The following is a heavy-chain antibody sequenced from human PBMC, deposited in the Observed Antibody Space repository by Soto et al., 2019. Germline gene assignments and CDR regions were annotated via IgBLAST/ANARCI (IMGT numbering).Heavy chain of an antibody. V-gene: IGHV3-7*03. CDR2: IKQDGSEK. D-gene: IGHD5-18*01. CDR1: GFTFSSYW. CDR3: ARVRYSYGYYYYAMDV. Sequence: EVQLVESGGGLVQPGGSLRLSCAASGFTFSSYWMSWVRQAPGKGLEWVANIKQDGSEKYYVDSVKGRFTISRDNAKNSLYLQMNCLRAEDTAVYYCARVRYSYGYYYYAMDVWGQGTTVTVSS. J-gene: IGHJ6*02.